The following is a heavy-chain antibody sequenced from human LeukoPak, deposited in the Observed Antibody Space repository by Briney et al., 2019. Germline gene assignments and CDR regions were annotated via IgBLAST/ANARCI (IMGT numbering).Heavy chain of an antibody. CDR1: GFTFSTYW. CDR3: VRGGVDY. Sequence: GGSLRLSCVASGFTFSTYWMHWVRQAPGKGLVWVSRINGDGGSTNYADSVKGRFTISRDNAKNTLYLQMNSLRAEDTAVYYCVRGGVDYWGQGTQVTVSS. D-gene: IGHD3-16*01. V-gene: IGHV3-74*01. J-gene: IGHJ4*02. CDR2: INGDGGST.